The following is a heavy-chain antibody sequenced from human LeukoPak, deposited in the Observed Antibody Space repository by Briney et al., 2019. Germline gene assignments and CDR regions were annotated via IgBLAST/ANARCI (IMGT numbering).Heavy chain of an antibody. J-gene: IGHJ4*02. CDR2: ISGSGGST. CDR1: GFTFTSYA. D-gene: IGHD2-2*01. Sequence: GGSLRPSCAASGFTFTSYAMSWVRQAPGKGLEWVSAISGSGGSTYYADTVKGRFTISRDNSKNTLYLQMNSLRAEDTAVYYCAKPVVVVPAAMFYDYWGEGTLVTVSS. CDR3: AKPVVVVPAAMFYDY. V-gene: IGHV3-23*01.